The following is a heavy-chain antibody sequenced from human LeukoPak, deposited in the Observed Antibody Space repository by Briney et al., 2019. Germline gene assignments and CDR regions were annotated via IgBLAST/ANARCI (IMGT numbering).Heavy chain of an antibody. CDR1: GFTFSGSA. D-gene: IGHD1-7*01. CDR3: ARSFFQWNYGSCLDS. CDR2: ISSSGSTI. J-gene: IGHJ1*01. Sequence: GGSLRLSCAASGFTFSGSAMHWVRQAPGKGLEWVSYISSSGSTIYYADSVKGRFTISRDNAKNSLYLQMNSLRAEDTAVYSCARSFFQWNYGSCLDSWGQGTLVTVSS. V-gene: IGHV3-48*03.